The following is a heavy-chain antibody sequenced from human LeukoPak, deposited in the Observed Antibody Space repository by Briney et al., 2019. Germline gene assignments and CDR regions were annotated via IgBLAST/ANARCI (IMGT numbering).Heavy chain of an antibody. Sequence: GGSLRLSCAASGFTFSSSGMHWVRQAPGRGLEWVAFIRFDATTKYYAHSVRGRFTISRDNSKNTLFLQMNNLRVEDTAVYYCARVGDYENSGSQPFDYWGQGTLVTVSS. CDR1: GFTFSSSG. V-gene: IGHV3-30*02. D-gene: IGHD3-22*01. CDR3: ARVGDYENSGSQPFDY. CDR2: IRFDATTK. J-gene: IGHJ4*02.